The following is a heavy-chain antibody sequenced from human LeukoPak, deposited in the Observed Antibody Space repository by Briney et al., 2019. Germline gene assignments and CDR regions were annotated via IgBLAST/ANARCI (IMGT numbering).Heavy chain of an antibody. Sequence: PSETLSLTCSVSGGLISSTTYYWAWIRQPPGKGLEWIGSIYYNGITYYNASLKSRASISVDTSKNQFSLALNSLNAADTALYFCAGQPVVNRGALASNFDYWGQGTLVTVSS. CDR1: GGLISSTTYY. V-gene: IGHV4-39*01. J-gene: IGHJ4*02. CDR2: IYYNGIT. CDR3: AGQPVVNRGALASNFDY. D-gene: IGHD3-10*01.